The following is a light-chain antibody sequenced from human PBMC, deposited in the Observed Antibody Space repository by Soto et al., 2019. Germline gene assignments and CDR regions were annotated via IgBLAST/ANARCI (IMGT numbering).Light chain of an antibody. CDR3: ASKTTSSTVL. J-gene: IGLJ2*01. V-gene: IGLV2-14*03. CDR1: SSDIGAYEH. Sequence: QSVLTQPSSMSGSPGQSITISCTGTSSDIGAYEHVSWYQQRPGRAPKVLIYDVRIRPSEVSNRFSGSKSGDTVSLTISGLQAEDEAVYYCASKTTSSTVLFGGGTKLTVL. CDR2: DVR.